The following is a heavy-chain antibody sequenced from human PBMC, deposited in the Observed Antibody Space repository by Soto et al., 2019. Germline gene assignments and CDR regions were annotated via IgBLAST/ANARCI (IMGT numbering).Heavy chain of an antibody. CDR2: IYPGDSDT. V-gene: IGHV5-51*01. CDR3: ARSDYYYDSSGYYYYYYGMDV. Sequence: GKGLEWMGIIYPGDSDTRYSPSFQGQVTISADKSISTAYLQWSSLKASDTAMYYCARSDYYYDSSGYYYYYYGMDVWGQGTTVTVSS. J-gene: IGHJ6*02. D-gene: IGHD3-22*01.